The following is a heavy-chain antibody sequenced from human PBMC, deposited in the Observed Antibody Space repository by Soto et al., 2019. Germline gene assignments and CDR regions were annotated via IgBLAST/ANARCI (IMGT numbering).Heavy chain of an antibody. D-gene: IGHD3-10*01. CDR3: ANACGSGSYYTYYGMDV. CDR2: ISGSGGST. Sequence: GGSVRLSSAASGFTFSSSATCWVRKAPGKGLEGVSAISGSGGSTYYADSVKGRFTISRDNSKNTLYLQMNSLRAEDTAVYYCANACGSGSYYTYYGMDVWGQGTTVTVSS. CDR1: GFTFSSSA. J-gene: IGHJ6*02. V-gene: IGHV3-23*01.